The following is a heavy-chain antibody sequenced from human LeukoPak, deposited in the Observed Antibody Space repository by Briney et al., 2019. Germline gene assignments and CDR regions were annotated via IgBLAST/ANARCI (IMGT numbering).Heavy chain of an antibody. CDR2: ISGSGGST. J-gene: IGHJ4*02. Sequence: GSLRLSCAASGFTFSSYAMSWVRQAPGEGLEWVSAISGSGGSTYYADSVKGGFTISRDNAKNSLYLQMNSRRAEDTAVYYCTKDSDWAIDYWGQGTLVIVSS. V-gene: IGHV3-23*01. CDR3: TKDSDWAIDY. CDR1: GFTFSSYA. D-gene: IGHD6-19*01.